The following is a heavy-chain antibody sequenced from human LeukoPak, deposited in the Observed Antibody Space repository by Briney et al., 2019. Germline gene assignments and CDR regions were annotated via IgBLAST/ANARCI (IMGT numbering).Heavy chain of an antibody. CDR2: IYYSGST. V-gene: IGHV4-30-4*08. J-gene: IGHJ4*02. CDR1: GGSISRGDYY. D-gene: IGHD5-18*01. CDR3: ARGPDTAMVHFDY. Sequence: SSETLSLTCTVSGGSISRGDYYWRWIRQPPGKGLEWIGYIYYSGSTYYNPSLKSRVTISVDTSKNQFSLKLSPVTAADTAVYYCARGPDTAMVHFDYWGQGTLVTVSS.